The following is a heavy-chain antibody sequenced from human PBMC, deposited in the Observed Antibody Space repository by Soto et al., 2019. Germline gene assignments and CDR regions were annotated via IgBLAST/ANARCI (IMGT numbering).Heavy chain of an antibody. Sequence: EVQLLESGGRLVQPGGSLRLSCAASGFTFSSYAMSWVRQAPGKGLEWVSAISGSGGTTYYADSVKGRFTFSRDNSKNTLYLQMNSLRAEDTAVYYCAKTANGWFSAFDIWGQGTMVTVSS. CDR1: GFTFSSYA. CDR3: AKTANGWFSAFDI. CDR2: ISGSGGTT. J-gene: IGHJ3*02. V-gene: IGHV3-23*01. D-gene: IGHD6-19*01.